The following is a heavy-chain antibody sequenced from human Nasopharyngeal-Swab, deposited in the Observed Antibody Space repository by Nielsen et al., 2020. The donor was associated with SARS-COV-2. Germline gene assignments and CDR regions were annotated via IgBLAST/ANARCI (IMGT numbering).Heavy chain of an antibody. V-gene: IGHV4-4*07. Sequence: SETLSLTCTVSGGSISSYYWRWIRQPAGKGLEWIGRIYTTGSTNYNPSLKSRVTMSVDTSKNQFSLKLSSVTAADTAVYYCARDHAVRGADYWGQGTLVNVSS. J-gene: IGHJ4*02. CDR1: GGSISSYY. CDR2: IYTTGST. CDR3: ARDHAVRGADY. D-gene: IGHD3-10*01.